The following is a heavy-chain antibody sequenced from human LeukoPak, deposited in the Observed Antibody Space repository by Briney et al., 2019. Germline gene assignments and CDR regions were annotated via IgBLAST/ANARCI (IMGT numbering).Heavy chain of an antibody. V-gene: IGHV3-74*01. J-gene: IGHJ4*02. CDR3: VSFYETY. Sequence: GGSLRLSCAASGFIFSNYWMYWVRQAPGKGLVWVSHINSDGSWTSYADSVKGRFTISKDSAKNTVYLQMNSLRAEDTAVYYCVSFYETYWGRGTLVTVSS. CDR2: INSDGSWT. CDR1: GFIFSNYW. D-gene: IGHD2/OR15-2a*01.